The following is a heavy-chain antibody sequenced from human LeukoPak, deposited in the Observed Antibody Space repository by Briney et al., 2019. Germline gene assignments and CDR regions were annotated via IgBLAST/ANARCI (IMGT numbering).Heavy chain of an antibody. J-gene: IGHJ4*02. CDR1: GFTFDDYA. D-gene: IGHD6-19*01. V-gene: IGHV3-9*01. CDR3: ATSSDWYPVSSDH. Sequence: PGRSLRLSCVAPGFTFDDYAMHWVRQAPGRGLEWVSGISWSSGSIGYADSVKGRFTISRDNAKNSLYLQMNSLRPEDTALYYCATSSDWYPVSSDHWCQGTLVTVTS. CDR2: ISWSSGSI.